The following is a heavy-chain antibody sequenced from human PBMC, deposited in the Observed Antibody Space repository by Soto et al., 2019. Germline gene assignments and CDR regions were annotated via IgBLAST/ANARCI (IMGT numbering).Heavy chain of an antibody. Sequence: KPSATLSLTCTVSGDSISSSNYYWGWIRQPPGKGPEWIGSMYYSGSTYYNPSLKSRVTISVDMSKKQFSLKLTSVNAADTAIFYCAGSISCYGSSCSYYYMDVWGKGTTVTVSS. D-gene: IGHD2-2*01. CDR3: AGSISCYGSSCSYYYMDV. J-gene: IGHJ6*03. V-gene: IGHV4-39*01. CDR2: MYYSGST. CDR1: GDSISSSNYY.